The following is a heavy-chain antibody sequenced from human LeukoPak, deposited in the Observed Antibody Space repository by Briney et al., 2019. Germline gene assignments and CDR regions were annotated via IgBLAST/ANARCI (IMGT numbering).Heavy chain of an antibody. CDR3: ARGPNDYVWGSYRYPDY. Sequence: GGSLRLSCAASGFTFSSYSMNWVRQAPGKGLEWVSSISSSSSYIYYADSVKGRFTISRDNAKNSLYLQMNSLRAEDTAVYYCARGPNDYVWGSYRYPDYWGQGTLVTVSS. CDR2: ISSSSSYI. D-gene: IGHD3-16*02. CDR1: GFTFSSYS. J-gene: IGHJ4*02. V-gene: IGHV3-21*01.